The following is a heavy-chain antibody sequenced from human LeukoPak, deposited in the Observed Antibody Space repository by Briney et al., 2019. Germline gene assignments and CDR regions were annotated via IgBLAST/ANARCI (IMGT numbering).Heavy chain of an antibody. CDR3: ARHSTWGDYYYYYYMDV. D-gene: IGHD3-10*01. J-gene: IGHJ6*03. Sequence: GESLKISCKGSGYSFTSYWIGWVRQMPGKGLEWMGIIYPGESDTRYSPSFQGQVTISADKSISTAYLQWSSLKASDTAMYYCARHSTWGDYYYYYYMDVWGKGTTVTVSS. V-gene: IGHV5-51*01. CDR2: IYPGESDT. CDR1: GYSFTSYW.